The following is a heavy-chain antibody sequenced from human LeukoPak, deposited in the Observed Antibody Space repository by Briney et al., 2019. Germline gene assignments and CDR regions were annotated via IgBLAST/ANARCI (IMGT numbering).Heavy chain of an antibody. D-gene: IGHD3-10*01. CDR2: ISSSGSTI. Sequence: GSLRLSCAASGFTFSDYYMSWIRQAPGKGLEWVSYISSSGSTIYYADSVKGRFTISRDNAKNSLYLQMNSLRAEDTAVYYCARERYYGSGSSNAFDIWGQGTMVTVSS. V-gene: IGHV3-11*01. CDR3: ARERYYGSGSSNAFDI. J-gene: IGHJ3*02. CDR1: GFTFSDYY.